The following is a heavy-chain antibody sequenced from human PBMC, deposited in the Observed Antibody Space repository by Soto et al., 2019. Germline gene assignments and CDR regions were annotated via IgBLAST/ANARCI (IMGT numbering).Heavy chain of an antibody. CDR1: GGTFSSYA. V-gene: IGHV1-69*13. CDR2: IIPIFGTA. CDR3: ARGPRIVAAGIPKDYYYYYYGMDV. D-gene: IGHD6-13*01. J-gene: IGHJ6*02. Sequence: SVKVSCKASGGTFSSYAISWVRQAPGQGLEWMGGIIPIFGTANYAQKFQGRVTITADESTSTAYMELSSLRSEDTAVYYCARGPRIVAAGIPKDYYYYYYGMDVWGQGTTVTVSS.